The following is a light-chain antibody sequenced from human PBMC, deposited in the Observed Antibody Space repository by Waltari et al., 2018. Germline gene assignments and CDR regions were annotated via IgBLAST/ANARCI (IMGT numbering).Light chain of an antibody. J-gene: IGKJ1*01. CDR1: QTISSY. CDR2: AAS. Sequence: DIQMTQSPSSLSASVGDRVTITCRASQTISSYLNWDQQKPGKAPKLLSYAASSLQSGVPSRFSGSGSGPDFTLTISSLQPEDFATYYCQQSYSSPWTFGQGTKVEV. V-gene: IGKV1-39*01. CDR3: QQSYSSPWT.